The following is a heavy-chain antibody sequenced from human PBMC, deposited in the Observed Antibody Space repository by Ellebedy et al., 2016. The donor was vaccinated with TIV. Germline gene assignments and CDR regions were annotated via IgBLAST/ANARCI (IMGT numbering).Heavy chain of an antibody. CDR3: ARELHIVGDP. V-gene: IGHV3-30*03. CDR2: ISNDGGRQ. J-gene: IGHJ5*02. D-gene: IGHD2-21*01. Sequence: GGSLRLSXAASGFIFSGSGMHWVRQAPGKGLEWVAVISNDGGRQWYADSVKGRFTISRDNSKNTLYLQINSLRSEDTAMYYCARELHIVGDPWGQGTLVIVSS. CDR1: GFIFSGSG.